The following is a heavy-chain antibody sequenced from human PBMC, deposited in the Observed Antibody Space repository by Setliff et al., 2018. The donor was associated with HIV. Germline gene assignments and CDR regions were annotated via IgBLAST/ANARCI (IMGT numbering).Heavy chain of an antibody. CDR2: IYSSEST. J-gene: IGHJ6*03. CDR1: GGSLSSRPYF. CDR3: ARVGANQSNLFGEYNFWGGRYYYYMDV. Sequence: SETLSLTCTVSGGSLSSRPYFWSWIRQHPGKGLEWIGYIYSSESTYHNPSLKSRVSISVDTSKDQFSLKLTSVTAADTAVYYCARVGANQSNLFGEYNFWGGRYYYYMDVWGKGTTVTVSS. V-gene: IGHV4-31*03. D-gene: IGHD3-3*01.